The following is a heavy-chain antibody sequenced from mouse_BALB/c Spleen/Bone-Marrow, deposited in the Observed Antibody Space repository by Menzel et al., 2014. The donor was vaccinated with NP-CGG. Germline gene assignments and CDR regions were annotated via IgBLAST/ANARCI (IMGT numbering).Heavy chain of an antibody. CDR2: INPSNGGT. D-gene: IGHD1-1*01. V-gene: IGHV1S81*02. J-gene: IGHJ1*01. CDR1: GYTFSSYY. Sequence: VQLQQSGAELVKPGASVKLSCKASGYTFSSYYMYWVKPRPGQGLEWIGEINPSNGGTKFNEKFKSKATLTVDKSSSTAYMQLGSLTSEDSAVYYCTRSNYGYWHFDVWGAGTTVTVSS. CDR3: TRSNYGYWHFDV.